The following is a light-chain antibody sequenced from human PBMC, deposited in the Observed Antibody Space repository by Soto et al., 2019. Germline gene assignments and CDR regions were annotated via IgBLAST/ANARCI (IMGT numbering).Light chain of an antibody. J-gene: IGKJ2*01. CDR3: QQSYKTPHT. V-gene: IGKV1-39*01. Sequence: DIQMTQSPSSLSASVGDRVTITCQASHDITSYLNWYQHKPGKAPKLLIYDASNLLSGVPSRFSGSGSGTNFTLTISSLQPEDFGTYYCQQSYKTPHTFGQGTKLETK. CDR1: HDITSY. CDR2: DAS.